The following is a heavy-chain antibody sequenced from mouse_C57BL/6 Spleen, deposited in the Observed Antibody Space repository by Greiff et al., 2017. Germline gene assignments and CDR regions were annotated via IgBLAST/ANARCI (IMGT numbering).Heavy chain of an antibody. Sequence: EVHLVESGPGMVKPSQSLSLTCTVTGYSITSGYDWHWIRHFPGNKLEWMGYISYSGSTNYNQSLKSRISITHDTSKNHFFLKLNSVTTEDTATYYCAREDGYDGAMDYWGQGTSVTVSS. CDR2: ISYSGST. J-gene: IGHJ4*01. CDR1: GYSITSGYD. CDR3: AREDGYDGAMDY. D-gene: IGHD2-2*01. V-gene: IGHV3-1*01.